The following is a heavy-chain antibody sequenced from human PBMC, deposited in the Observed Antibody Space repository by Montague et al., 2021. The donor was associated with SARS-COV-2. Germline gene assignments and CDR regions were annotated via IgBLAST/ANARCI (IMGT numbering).Heavy chain of an antibody. CDR2: VHYTGST. V-gene: IGHV4-59*01. CDR1: GGSMSGYY. J-gene: IGHJ4*02. D-gene: IGHD4/OR15-4a*01. CDR3: ARAQNTCFIANYVNYFDV. Sequence: SETLSLTCEVSGGSMSGYYWTWIRQSPGKGLEWIGYVHYTGSTKYNPSLKTRASLSLDTPKNHFSLHLSSVTAADTAIYFCARAQNTCFIANYVNYFDVWGLGALVTVSS.